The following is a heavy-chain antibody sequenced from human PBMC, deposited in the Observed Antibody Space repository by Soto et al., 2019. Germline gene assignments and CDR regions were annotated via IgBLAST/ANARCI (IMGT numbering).Heavy chain of an antibody. J-gene: IGHJ2*01. CDR3: ARNVDWYLDL. CDR1: GFRFSNYA. Sequence: VQLVESGGGVVQPGRSLRLSCAASGFRFSNYAMHWVRQAPGKGLEWVASIWFDGSDERYVDSVEGRFTISRDNSKDTLYLQANSLRAEDTAVYYCARNVDWYLDLWGRGTVVTVSS. CDR2: IWFDGSDE. D-gene: IGHD3-10*02. V-gene: IGHV3-33*01.